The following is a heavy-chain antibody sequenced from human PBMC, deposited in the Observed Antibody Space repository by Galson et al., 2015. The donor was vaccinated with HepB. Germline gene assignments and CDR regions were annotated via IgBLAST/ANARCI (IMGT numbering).Heavy chain of an antibody. CDR2: ISSTGTTI. Sequence: SLRLSCAASGFTFSSYSMNWVRQAPGKGLEWVSYISSTGTTIYYADSVKGRFTISRDNARNSLYLQMNSLRDDDTAVYYCARALQWLVRGHYFCYGMDVWGQGTTVTVSS. CDR1: GFTFSSYS. D-gene: IGHD6-19*01. CDR3: ARALQWLVRGHYFCYGMDV. V-gene: IGHV3-48*02. J-gene: IGHJ6*02.